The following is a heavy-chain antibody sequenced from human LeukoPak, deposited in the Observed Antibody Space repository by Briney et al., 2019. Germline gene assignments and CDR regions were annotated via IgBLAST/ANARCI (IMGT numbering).Heavy chain of an antibody. D-gene: IGHD2-21*01. Sequence: SETLSLTCTVSGGSISSYYWSWIRQPAGKGLEWIGRIYTSGSTNYNPSLKSRVTMSVDTSKNQFSLKLSSVTAADTAVYYCASTQGYCGGDCAIASLDYWGQGTLVTVSS. CDR2: IYTSGST. J-gene: IGHJ4*02. V-gene: IGHV4-4*07. CDR1: GGSISSYY. CDR3: ASTQGYCGGDCAIASLDY.